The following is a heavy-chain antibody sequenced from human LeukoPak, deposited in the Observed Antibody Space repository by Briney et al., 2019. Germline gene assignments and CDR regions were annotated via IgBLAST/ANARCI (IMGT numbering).Heavy chain of an antibody. J-gene: IGHJ6*02. CDR2: IKQDGSEK. Sequence: LPGGSLRLSCAASGFTFSSYWMSWVRQAPGKGLEWVANIKQDGSEKYYVDSVKGRFTISRDNAKNSLYLQMNSLRTEDTAVYYCARGTSYYPEYYYCGMDVWGQGTTVTVSS. D-gene: IGHD3-10*01. V-gene: IGHV3-7*01. CDR1: GFTFSSYW. CDR3: ARGTSYYPEYYYCGMDV.